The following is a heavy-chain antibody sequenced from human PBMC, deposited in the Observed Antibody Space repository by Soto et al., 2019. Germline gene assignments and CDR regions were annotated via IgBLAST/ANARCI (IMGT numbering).Heavy chain of an antibody. V-gene: IGHV1-69*08. CDR1: GGTFTSNS. CDR3: ARGYCSGDSCYGYYGMDV. Sequence: QVQLVQSGAEVKKPGSSVRVSCKASGGTFTSNSFSWVRQAPGQGLEWMGRIIPIVDTATYAQKFQDRVTIRADRSTSTAYLELRSLRSDDTAVYYCARGYCSGDSCYGYYGMDVWGQGTTVTVSS. CDR2: IIPIVDTA. D-gene: IGHD2-15*01. J-gene: IGHJ6*02.